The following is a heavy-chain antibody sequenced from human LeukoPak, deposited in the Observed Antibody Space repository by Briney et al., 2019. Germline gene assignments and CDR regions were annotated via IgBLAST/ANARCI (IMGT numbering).Heavy chain of an antibody. CDR1: GFTFSGYG. D-gene: IGHD6-19*01. CDR2: IWYDGSNK. Sequence: PGGSLRLSCAASGFTFSGYGMHWVRQAPGKGLEWVAVIWYDGSNKYYADSVKGRFTISRDNSKNTLYLQMSSLRTEDTAVYYCVKALGQWLVYYFDYWGQGTLVTVSS. J-gene: IGHJ4*02. CDR3: VKALGQWLVYYFDY. V-gene: IGHV3-30*02.